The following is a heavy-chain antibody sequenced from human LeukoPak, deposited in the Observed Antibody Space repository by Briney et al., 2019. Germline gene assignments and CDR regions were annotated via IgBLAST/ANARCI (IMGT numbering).Heavy chain of an antibody. V-gene: IGHV1-69*13. Sequence: EASVKVSCKASGGTFSSYGFSWVRQAPGQGPEWMGGIIPLFVTPNYAQKFQGRLTITADESTSTLYMELSSLRSEDTAVYYCAKVTGAAGQYYDSDPYYPGFDHWGQGTLVTVSS. D-gene: IGHD3-22*01. J-gene: IGHJ4*02. CDR3: AKVTGAAGQYYDSDPYYPGFDH. CDR1: GGTFSSYG. CDR2: IIPLFVTP.